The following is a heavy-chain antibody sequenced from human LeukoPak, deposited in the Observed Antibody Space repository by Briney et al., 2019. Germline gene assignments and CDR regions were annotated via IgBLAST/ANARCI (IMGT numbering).Heavy chain of an antibody. CDR3: AKIANFYDSSGFYG. CDR1: GFTFSSYA. D-gene: IGHD3-22*01. CDR2: ISGSGKFP. J-gene: IGHJ4*02. V-gene: IGHV3-23*01. Sequence: PGGSLRLXCAASGFTFSSYAMTWVRQAPGKGLEWVSVISGSGKFPSYADSVKGRFTISRDNAKNTLYLQMNSLEAEDTAMYYCAKIANFYDSSGFYGWGQGTLVTVSS.